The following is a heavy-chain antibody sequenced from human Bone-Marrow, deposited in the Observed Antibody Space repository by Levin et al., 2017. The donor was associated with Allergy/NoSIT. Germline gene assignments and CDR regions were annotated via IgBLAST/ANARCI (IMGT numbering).Heavy chain of an antibody. CDR1: SVSISSRDYY. V-gene: IGHV4-31*03. D-gene: IGHD3-22*01. J-gene: IGHJ4*02. CDR3: AGFFFDSSGFYYVDGRPSPLYDS. CDR2: VFYTGTT. Sequence: SETLSLTCTVSSVSISSRDYYWAWIRQPPGKGLEWLGYVFYTGTTSYHASLESRLTMSVDTSKQQFSLKLTSMTAADTAVYCCAGFFFDSSGFYYVDGRPSPLYDSWGQGILVTVSS.